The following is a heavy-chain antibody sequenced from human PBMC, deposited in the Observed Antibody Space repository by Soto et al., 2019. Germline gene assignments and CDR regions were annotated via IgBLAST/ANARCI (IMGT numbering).Heavy chain of an antibody. D-gene: IGHD4-17*01. V-gene: IGHV1-3*01. CDR3: ERVYRNYGMDD. CDR2: INAGNGNT. J-gene: IGHJ6*02. CDR1: GYSFTSYA. Sequence: QVQFVQSGADVKKPGASVKVSCKASGYSFTSYAMNWVRQAPGQRLEWMGWINAGNGNTKYSQKFQGKVTITRDTYASTDYMELSSMRSEDTAEYYSERVYRNYGMDDWGQVTTVTAS.